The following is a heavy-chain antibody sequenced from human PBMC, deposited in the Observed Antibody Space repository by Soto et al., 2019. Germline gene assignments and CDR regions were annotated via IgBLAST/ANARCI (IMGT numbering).Heavy chain of an antibody. CDR1: GFTFSNYD. CDR2: IGTAGDT. V-gene: IGHV3-13*01. Sequence: GGSLRLSCTASGFTFSNYDLHWVRQATGQGLEWVSAIGTAGDTYYPGSVKGRFTISRENANNSLYLQMNSLRAGDSAVYYCARAPRGFLYSNSSYYYYYYMDVWGKGTTVTVS. J-gene: IGHJ6*03. CDR3: ARAPRGFLYSNSSYYYYYYMDV. D-gene: IGHD6-13*01.